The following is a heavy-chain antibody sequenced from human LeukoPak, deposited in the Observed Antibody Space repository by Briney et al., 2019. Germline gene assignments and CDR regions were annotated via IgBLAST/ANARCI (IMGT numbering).Heavy chain of an antibody. CDR3: ARYSSSPGTPLNWFDP. CDR2: IYHSGST. V-gene: IGHV4-59*12. Sequence: SETLSLTCTVSGGSISSYYWSWIRQPPGKGLEWIGYIYHSGSTYYNPSLKSRVTISVDRSKNQFSLKLSSVTAADTAVYYCARYSSSPGTPLNWFDPWGQGTLVTVSS. J-gene: IGHJ5*02. D-gene: IGHD6-13*01. CDR1: GGSISSYY.